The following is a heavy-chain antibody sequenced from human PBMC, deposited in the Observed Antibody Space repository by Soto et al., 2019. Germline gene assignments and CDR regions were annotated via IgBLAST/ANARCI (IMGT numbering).Heavy chain of an antibody. CDR1: GYTFTGYY. CDR3: ARDKEWLATQGVYYYYGMDV. D-gene: IGHD6-19*01. J-gene: IGHJ6*02. V-gene: IGHV1-2*02. CDR2: INPNSGGT. Sequence: ASVKVSCKASGYTFTGYYTHWVRQAPGQGLEWMGWINPNSGGTNYAQKFQGRVTMTRDTSISTAYMELSRLRSDDTAVYYCARDKEWLATQGVYYYYGMDVWGQGTTVTVSS.